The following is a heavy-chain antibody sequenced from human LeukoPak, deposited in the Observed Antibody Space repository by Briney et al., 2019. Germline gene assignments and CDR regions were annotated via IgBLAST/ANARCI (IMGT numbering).Heavy chain of an antibody. CDR3: ARHLTHEGYVWGSYRPYDY. Sequence: SQTLSLTCTVSGGSISSGDYYWSWTRQPPGKGLEWIGYIYYSGSTYYNPSLKSRVTISVDTSKNQFSLKLSSVTAADTAVYYCARHLTHEGYVWGSYRPYDYWGQGTLVTVSS. CDR1: GGSISSGDYY. J-gene: IGHJ4*02. CDR2: IYYSGST. D-gene: IGHD3-16*02. V-gene: IGHV4-30-4*08.